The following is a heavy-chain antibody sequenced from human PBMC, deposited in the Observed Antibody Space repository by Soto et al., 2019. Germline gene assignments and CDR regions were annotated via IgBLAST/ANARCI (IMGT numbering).Heavy chain of an antibody. CDR1: GYTFTSYD. V-gene: IGHV1-8*01. J-gene: IGHJ6*02. Sequence: EASVKVSCKASGYTFTSYDINWVRQATGQGLEWMGWMNPNSGNTGYAQKFQGRVTMTRNTSISTAYMELSSLRSEDTAVYYCARGRGGYYNFVYYYYGMDVWGQGTTVTVS. D-gene: IGHD3-3*01. CDR3: ARGRGGYYNFVYYYYGMDV. CDR2: MNPNSGNT.